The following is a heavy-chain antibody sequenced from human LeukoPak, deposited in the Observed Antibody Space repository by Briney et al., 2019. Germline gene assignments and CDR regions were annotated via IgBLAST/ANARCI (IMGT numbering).Heavy chain of an antibody. CDR3: ARDLLVPAAYGGVDY. CDR2: ISSSGSTI. CDR1: GFTFSSYE. V-gene: IGHV3-48*03. Sequence: SGGSLRLSCAASGFTFSSYEMNWVRQAPGKGLEWVSYISSSGSTIYYAGSVKGRFTISRDNAKNSLYLQMNSLRAEDTAVYYCARDLLVPAAYGGVDYWGQGTLVTVSS. D-gene: IGHD2-2*01. J-gene: IGHJ4*02.